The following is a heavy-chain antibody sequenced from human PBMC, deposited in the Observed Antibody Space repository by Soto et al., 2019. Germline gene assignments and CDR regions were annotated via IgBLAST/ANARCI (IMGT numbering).Heavy chain of an antibody. V-gene: IGHV1-46*01. D-gene: IGHD3-22*01. CDR1: GYTFTSYY. CDR3: ARDLRVSYYYDSSGYPRFRFDY. J-gene: IGHJ4*02. Sequence: ASVKVSCKASGYTFTSYYMHWVRQAPGQGLEWMGIINPSGGSTSYAQKFQGRVTMTRDTSTSTVYMELSSLRSEDTAVYYCARDLRVSYYYDSSGYPRFRFDYWGQGTLVTAPQ. CDR2: INPSGGST.